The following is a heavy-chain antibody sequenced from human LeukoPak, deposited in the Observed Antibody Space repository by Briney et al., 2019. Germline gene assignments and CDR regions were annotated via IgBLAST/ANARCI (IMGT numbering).Heavy chain of an antibody. CDR3: ARETPGDAFDI. Sequence: GGSLRLSCAASGFTFDDYGMSWVRQAPGKGLEWVSHINRNGGSTAYVDSVKGRFTISRDNAKNSLYVQMNSLRAEDTAFYYCARETPGDAFDIWGQGTMVTVSS. J-gene: IGHJ3*02. CDR2: INRNGGST. CDR1: GFTFDDYG. V-gene: IGHV3-20*04.